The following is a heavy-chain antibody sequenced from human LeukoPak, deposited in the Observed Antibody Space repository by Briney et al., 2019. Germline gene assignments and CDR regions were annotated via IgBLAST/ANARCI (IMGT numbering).Heavy chain of an antibody. CDR2: ISSSSSYI. CDR1: GFTFSTYS. V-gene: IGHV3-21*01. Sequence: GGSLRLSCAASGFTFSTYSMNWVRQAPGKGLEWVSSISSSSSYIYYAGSVKGRFTISRDNAKNSLYLQMNSLRAEDTAVYYCARSLLISYYYYGMDVWGQGTTVTVSS. J-gene: IGHJ6*02. D-gene: IGHD3-3*02. CDR3: ARSLLISYYYYGMDV.